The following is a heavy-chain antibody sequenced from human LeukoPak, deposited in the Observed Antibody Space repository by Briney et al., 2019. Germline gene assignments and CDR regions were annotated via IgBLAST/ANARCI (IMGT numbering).Heavy chain of an antibody. CDR1: GYTFNSYG. CDR3: ARDVGLYRSSSPPFDY. D-gene: IGHD6-6*01. V-gene: IGHV1-18*01. CDR2: ISTYNGNT. Sequence: ASVKVSCKASGYTFNSYGISWVRQAPGQGLEWMGWISTYNGNTNYAQRPQGRVTMTTDTSTSTAYMELRSLRSDDTAVYYCARDVGLYRSSSPPFDYWGQGTLVTVSS. J-gene: IGHJ4*02.